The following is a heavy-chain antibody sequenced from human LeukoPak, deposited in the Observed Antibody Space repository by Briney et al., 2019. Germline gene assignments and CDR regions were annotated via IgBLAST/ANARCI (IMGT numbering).Heavy chain of an antibody. CDR3: ARGRGWFGELRKRWFDP. CDR1: GGSFSGYY. CDR2: INHSGSS. D-gene: IGHD3-10*01. Sequence: SETLYLTCAVYGGSFSGYYWSWIRQPPGQGLEWMGEINHSGSSNYNPSLKSRVTISVDTSKNQFSLKLSSVTAADTAVYYCARGRGWFGELRKRWFDPWGQGTLVTVSS. V-gene: IGHV4-34*01. J-gene: IGHJ5*02.